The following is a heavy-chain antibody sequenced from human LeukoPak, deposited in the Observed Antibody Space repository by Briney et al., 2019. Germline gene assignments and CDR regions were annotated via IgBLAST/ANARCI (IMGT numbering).Heavy chain of an antibody. V-gene: IGHV1-24*01. CDR2: FDPEDGET. D-gene: IGHD7-27*01. CDR1: GYTFTELS. J-gene: IGHJ4*02. CDR3: ATMGLGIPIFDY. Sequence: GASVKVSCKVSGYTFTELSMHWVRQAPGKGLEWMGGFDPEDGETIYAQKFQGRVTMTEDTSTDTAYMELSSLRSEDTAVYYCATMGLGIPIFDYWGQGTLVTVSS.